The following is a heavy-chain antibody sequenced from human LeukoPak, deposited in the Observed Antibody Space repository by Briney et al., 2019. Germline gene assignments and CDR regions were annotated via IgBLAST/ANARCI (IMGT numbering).Heavy chain of an antibody. D-gene: IGHD3-16*01. CDR1: GFTFSNTW. V-gene: IGHV3-7*01. J-gene: IGHJ4*02. CDR2: INQDGGTR. CDR3: ARDMKGNLDY. Sequence: HPGGSLRLSCAASGFTFSNTWMAWVRQAPGKGLDWVANINQDGGTRQYADSVRGRFTISRDNAKNSLYLEMNSLRAEDMGLYHCARDMKGNLDYWGQGTLVTVSS.